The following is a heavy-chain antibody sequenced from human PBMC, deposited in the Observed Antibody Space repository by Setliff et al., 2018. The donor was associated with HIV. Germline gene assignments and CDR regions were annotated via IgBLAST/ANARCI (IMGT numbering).Heavy chain of an antibody. CDR1: GGSISSDNYY. CDR2: MYTSGST. CDR3: AREERKAPAGSGYYYHGMAV. J-gene: IGHJ6*02. D-gene: IGHD6-13*01. V-gene: IGHV4-61*02. Sequence: PSETLSLTCTVSGGSISSDNYYWSWIRQTAGKGLEWIGRMYTSGSTNYNPSLKSRVTISVDTSKRQFSLKLSSVTAADTAVYYCAREERKAPAGSGYYYHGMAVWGQGTMVTVSS.